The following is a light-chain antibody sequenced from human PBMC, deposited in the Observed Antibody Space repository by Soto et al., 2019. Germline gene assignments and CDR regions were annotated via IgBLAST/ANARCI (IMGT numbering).Light chain of an antibody. CDR2: GAS. CDR1: QSVRSSY. V-gene: IGKV3-20*01. J-gene: IGKJ2*01. Sequence: EIVLTQSPGTLSLSPGERATLSCRASQSVRSSYLAWYQQKPGQAPRLLIYGASSRATGIPDRFSGSGSGTDFTLTISRLEPEDFAVYYSQQYGSSPLYTFGQGTKLEIK. CDR3: QQYGSSPLYT.